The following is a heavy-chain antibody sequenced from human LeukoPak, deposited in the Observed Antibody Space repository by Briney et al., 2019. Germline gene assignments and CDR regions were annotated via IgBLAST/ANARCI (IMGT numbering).Heavy chain of an antibody. Sequence: PSETLSVTRTVSADSISSYYWSWVRQPAGKGLEWIGRIYTSGSTNYNPSLKSRVTMSVDTSKNQFSLKLSSVTAADTAVYYCAYYDFWSGYFNWGQGTLVTVSS. J-gene: IGHJ4*02. V-gene: IGHV4-4*07. D-gene: IGHD3-3*01. CDR1: ADSISSYY. CDR2: IYTSGST. CDR3: AYYDFWSGYFN.